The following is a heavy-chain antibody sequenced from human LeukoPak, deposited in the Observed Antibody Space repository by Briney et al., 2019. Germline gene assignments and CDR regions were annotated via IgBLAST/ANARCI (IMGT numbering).Heavy chain of an antibody. CDR1: EFTFSNYW. CDR3: AKEGRSLQTY. J-gene: IGHJ4*02. D-gene: IGHD5-24*01. V-gene: IGHV3-7*03. Sequence: GGSLRLSCAASEFTFSNYWMTWVRQAPGKGLEWVANIKEDGTETYYVDSVKGRFTISRDNAKNSLYLQMSSLRVEDTAVYYCAKEGRSLQTYWGQGTLVTVSS. CDR2: IKEDGTET.